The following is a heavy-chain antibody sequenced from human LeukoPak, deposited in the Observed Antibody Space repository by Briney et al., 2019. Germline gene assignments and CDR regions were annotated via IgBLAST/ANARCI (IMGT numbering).Heavy chain of an antibody. J-gene: IGHJ5*02. CDR3: AKALTTVSTGNWFDP. CDR2: IYSGGST. V-gene: IGHV3-53*01. D-gene: IGHD4-17*01. Sequence: PGGSLRLSCAVSGFTVSSNYMSWVRQAPGKGLEWVSVIYSGGSTHYADSVKGRLTISRDNSKNTLYLQMYSLRAEDTAVYYCAKALTTVSTGNWFDPWGQGTLVTVSS. CDR1: GFTVSSNY.